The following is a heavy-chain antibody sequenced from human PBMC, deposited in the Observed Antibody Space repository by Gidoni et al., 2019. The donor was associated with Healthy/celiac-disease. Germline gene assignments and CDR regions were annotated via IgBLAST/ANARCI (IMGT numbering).Heavy chain of an antibody. CDR1: GGTFSSYA. D-gene: IGHD4-17*01. Sequence: QVQLVQSGAEAKKPGSSVKVSCKASGGTFSSYAISWVRQAPGQVLEWMGGILPIFGTANYEQKFQGRVTITADESTSTAYMELSSLRSEDTAVYYCARVMTTVTTGGYYYYGMDVWGQGTTVTVSS. CDR3: ARVMTTVTTGGYYYYGMDV. CDR2: ILPIFGTA. J-gene: IGHJ6*02. V-gene: IGHV1-69*01.